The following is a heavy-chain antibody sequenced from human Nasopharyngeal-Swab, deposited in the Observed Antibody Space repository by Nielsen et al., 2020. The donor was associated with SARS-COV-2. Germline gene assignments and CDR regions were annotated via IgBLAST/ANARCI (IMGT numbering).Heavy chain of an antibody. CDR3: ASPYCTNGVCYSRAGFDS. J-gene: IGHJ4*02. CDR2: ISPNSGGT. V-gene: IGHV1-2*06. D-gene: IGHD2-8*01. CDR1: GYTFTGYF. Sequence: SVKVSCKASGYTFTGYFLHWVRQAPGQGLEWMGRISPNSGGTNYAQKFQGRVTMTSDTSISTAYMDLSSLRSDDTAVYYCASPYCTNGVCYSRAGFDSWGQGSLVTVSS.